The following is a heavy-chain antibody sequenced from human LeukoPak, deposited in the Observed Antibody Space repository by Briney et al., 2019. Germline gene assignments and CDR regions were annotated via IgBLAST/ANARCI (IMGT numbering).Heavy chain of an antibody. V-gene: IGHV5-51*01. Sequence: GESLKISCKGSGYSFTSYWIGWVRQMPGKGLERMGIIYPGDSDTRYSPSFQGQDTISADKSISTAYLQWSSLKASDTAMYYCGVYDYVWGSFDYWGQGTLVTVSS. CDR2: IYPGDSDT. CDR1: GYSFTSYW. D-gene: IGHD3-16*01. CDR3: GVYDYVWGSFDY. J-gene: IGHJ4*02.